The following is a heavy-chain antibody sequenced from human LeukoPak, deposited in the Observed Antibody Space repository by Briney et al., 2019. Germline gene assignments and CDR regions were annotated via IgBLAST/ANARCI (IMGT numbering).Heavy chain of an antibody. CDR1: GFTFSRYA. CDR3: AKEGEMAPTAAYFDY. J-gene: IGHJ4*02. Sequence: GGSLRLSCAASGFTFSRYAMSWVRQAPGKGLEWVSTISGSGGYTYSADSVKGRFTISRDNSKNTLYLQMHSLRAEDTAVYYCAKEGEMAPTAAYFDYWGQGALVTVSS. V-gene: IGHV3-23*01. CDR2: ISGSGGYT. D-gene: IGHD5-24*01.